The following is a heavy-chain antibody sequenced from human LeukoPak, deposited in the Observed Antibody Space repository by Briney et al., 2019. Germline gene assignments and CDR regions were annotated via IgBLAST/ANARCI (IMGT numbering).Heavy chain of an antibody. CDR2: IYYSGST. CDR1: GGSISSSSYY. Sequence: SETLSLTCTVSGGSISSSSYYWGWIRQPPGKGLEWIGSIYYSGSTYYNPSLKSRVTISVDTSKNQFSLKLSSVTAADTAVYYCARDVWFGEFYYYYYYYMDVWGKGTTVTVSS. V-gene: IGHV4-39*07. D-gene: IGHD3-10*01. J-gene: IGHJ6*03. CDR3: ARDVWFGEFYYYYYYYMDV.